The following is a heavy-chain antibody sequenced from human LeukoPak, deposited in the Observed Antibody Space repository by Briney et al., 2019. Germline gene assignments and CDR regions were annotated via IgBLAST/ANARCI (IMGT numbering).Heavy chain of an antibody. V-gene: IGHV3-33*08. CDR2: IWYDGSNK. Sequence: HSGGSLRLSCAASGFTFSSYAMSWVRQAPGKGLEWVAVIWYDGSNKYYADSVKGRFTISRDNPKNTLYLQMNSLRAEDTAVYYCARMRAPYYYDSSGYYLLYWGQGTLVTVSS. D-gene: IGHD3-22*01. J-gene: IGHJ4*02. CDR1: GFTFSSYA. CDR3: ARMRAPYYYDSSGYYLLY.